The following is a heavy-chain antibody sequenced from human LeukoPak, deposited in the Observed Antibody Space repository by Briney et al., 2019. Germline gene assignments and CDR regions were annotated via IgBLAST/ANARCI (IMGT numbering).Heavy chain of an antibody. Sequence: GGSLRLSCAASGFTFSSYAMNWVRQAPGQGLEWVSGISGSGGSTYYADSVKGRFTISRDNSKNTLYLQMNSLRAEDTAVYYCAKLRRVVVSGMDVWGQGTTVTVAS. D-gene: IGHD2-2*01. J-gene: IGHJ6*02. CDR2: ISGSGGST. CDR3: AKLRRVVVSGMDV. CDR1: GFTFSSYA. V-gene: IGHV3-23*01.